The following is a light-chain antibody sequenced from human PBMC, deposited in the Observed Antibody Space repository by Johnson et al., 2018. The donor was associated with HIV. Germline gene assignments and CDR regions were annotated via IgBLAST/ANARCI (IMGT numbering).Light chain of an antibody. CDR1: SSNIGNNY. CDR3: GTWDGGLSAYV. Sequence: QSLLTQPPSVSAAPGQKVTISCSGSSSNIGNNYVSWYQQLPGTAPKLLIYENNKRPSGIPDRFSGSKSGTSATLGITGLQTGDEADYYCGTWDGGLSAYVFATGTKVTVL. J-gene: IGLJ1*01. CDR2: ENN. V-gene: IGLV1-51*02.